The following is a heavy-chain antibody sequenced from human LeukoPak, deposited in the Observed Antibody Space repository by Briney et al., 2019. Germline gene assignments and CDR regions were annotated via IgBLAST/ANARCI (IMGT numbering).Heavy chain of an antibody. V-gene: IGHV3-23*01. CDR2: ISGSGGST. CDR3: AKPPHPILEWLFYFDY. J-gene: IGHJ4*02. D-gene: IGHD3-3*01. CDR1: GFTFSSYA. Sequence: PGGSLRLSCAASGFTFSSYAMSWVRQAPGKGLEWVSAISGSGGSTHYADSVKGRFTISRDNSKNTLYLQMNSLRAEDTAVYYCAKPPHPILEWLFYFDYWGQGTLVTVSS.